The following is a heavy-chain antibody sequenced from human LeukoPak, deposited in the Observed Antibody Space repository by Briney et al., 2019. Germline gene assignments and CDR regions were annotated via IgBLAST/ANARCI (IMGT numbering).Heavy chain of an antibody. CDR1: GDIVSSNSAV. J-gene: IGHJ3*02. D-gene: IGHD6-19*01. V-gene: IGHV6-1*01. Sequence: SQTLSLTCAISGDIVSSNSAVWNWIRQSPTRGLEWLGRTYYRSKWYSDYAVSVKSRISINPDTSKNQFSLQLNSVTPEDTAVYYCAGGGRIAVAGDTFDIWGQGTMVTVSS. CDR2: TYYRSKWYS. CDR3: AGGGRIAVAGDTFDI.